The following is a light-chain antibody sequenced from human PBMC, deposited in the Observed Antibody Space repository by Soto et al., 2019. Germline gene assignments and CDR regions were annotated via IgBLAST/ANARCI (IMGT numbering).Light chain of an antibody. V-gene: IGKV3-15*01. Sequence: EIVLTQSPGTLSLSPGERATLSCRASQSVTSNYLAWYQQKPGQAPRLLFFGASTRATGIPARFSVSGSGTEFTLTISSLQSEDFAVYYCQQYNNWITFGQGTRLEIK. CDR3: QQYNNWIT. CDR1: QSVTSN. CDR2: GAS. J-gene: IGKJ5*01.